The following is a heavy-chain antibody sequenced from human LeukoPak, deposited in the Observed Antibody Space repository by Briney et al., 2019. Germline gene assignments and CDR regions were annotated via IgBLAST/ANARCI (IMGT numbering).Heavy chain of an antibody. CDR3: ARDGRQQLAFGY. CDR2: ISAYHGNT. D-gene: IGHD6-13*01. Sequence: ASVKVSCKAYGYTFTSYGITWVRQAPGQGLEWMGWISAYHGNTNYAQKLQGRVTMTTDTSTSTAYMELRSLRSDDTAVYYCARDGRQQLAFGYWGQGTLVTVSS. V-gene: IGHV1-18*01. CDR1: GYTFTSYG. J-gene: IGHJ4*02.